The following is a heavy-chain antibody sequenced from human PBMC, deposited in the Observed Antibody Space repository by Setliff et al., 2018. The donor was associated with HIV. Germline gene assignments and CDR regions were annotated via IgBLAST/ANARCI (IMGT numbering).Heavy chain of an antibody. Sequence: SCAASGFTFSSYSMTWVRQAPGKGLEWVASINSDSNYISYADSVKGRFTISRDNAKNSLYLQMKSLRAEDTALYYCATRPPTDYWGQGTLVTVSS. J-gene: IGHJ4*02. V-gene: IGHV3-21*06. CDR1: GFTFSSYS. CDR2: INSDSNYI. CDR3: ATRPPTDY.